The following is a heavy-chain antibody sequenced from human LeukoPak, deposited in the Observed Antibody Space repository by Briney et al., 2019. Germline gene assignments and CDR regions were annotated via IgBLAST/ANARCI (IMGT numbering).Heavy chain of an antibody. CDR1: GFTFSSHW. CDR3: AKGFWYSSSEEDDY. J-gene: IGHJ4*02. Sequence: GGSLRLSCAASGFTFSSHWMTWVRQAPGKGLEGVANIKYDGSDNDYVDSVKGRFTISRDNAKNSLYLQMKSLRAEDTALYYGAKGFWYSSSEEDDYWGQGTLVTVSS. CDR2: IKYDGSDN. V-gene: IGHV3-7*03. D-gene: IGHD6-6*01.